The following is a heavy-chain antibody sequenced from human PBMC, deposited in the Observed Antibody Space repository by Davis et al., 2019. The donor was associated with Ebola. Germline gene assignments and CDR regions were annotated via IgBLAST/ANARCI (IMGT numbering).Heavy chain of an antibody. CDR3: ATPTDRHCTNGRCSLAGFDF. CDR1: GGSFSGYY. J-gene: IGHJ4*02. V-gene: IGHV4-34*01. CDR2: INHSGIT. Sequence: SETLSLTCAVYGGSFSGYYWTWIRQSPGKGLEWIGEINHSGITNYNPSLKSRVTISVDKSKNQFSLRLNSVTAADTAKYYCATPTDRHCTNGRCSLAGFDFWTRGTLVTVSS. D-gene: IGHD2-8*01.